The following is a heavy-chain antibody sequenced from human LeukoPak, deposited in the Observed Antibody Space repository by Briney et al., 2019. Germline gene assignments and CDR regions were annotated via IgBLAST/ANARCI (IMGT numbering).Heavy chain of an antibody. CDR3: ARLRPYSSSWYAYYGVDV. D-gene: IGHD6-13*01. J-gene: IGHJ6*02. CDR2: IKQDGGNK. V-gene: IGHV3-7*04. CDR1: GFTFSNYY. Sequence: GGSLRLSCAASGFTFSNYYMSWVRQAPGKGLEWVANIKQDGGNKYYVDSVKGRFTISRDNAKNSLYLQMDSLRAEDTAVYYCARLRPYSSSWYAYYGVDVWGQGATVTVSS.